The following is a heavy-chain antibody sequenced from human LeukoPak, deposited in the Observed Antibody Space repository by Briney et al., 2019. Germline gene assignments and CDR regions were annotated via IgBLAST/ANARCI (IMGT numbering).Heavy chain of an antibody. D-gene: IGHD2-2*01. CDR1: GGTFSSYA. Sequence: ASVKVSCKASGGTFSSYAISWVRQAPGQGLEWMGRIIPILGIANYAQKFQGRVTITADKSTSTAYMELSSLRSEDTAVYYCARDAFCSSASCLNWFDPWAREPWSPSPQ. V-gene: IGHV1-69*04. CDR2: IIPILGIA. J-gene: IGHJ5*02. CDR3: ARDAFCSSASCLNWFDP.